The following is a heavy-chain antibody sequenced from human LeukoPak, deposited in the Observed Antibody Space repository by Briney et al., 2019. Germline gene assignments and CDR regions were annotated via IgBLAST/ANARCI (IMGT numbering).Heavy chain of an antibody. CDR3: AKGPGSGSYWGDDAFDI. D-gene: IGHD1-26*01. CDR1: GFTFSSYW. Sequence: GGSLRLSCAASGFTFSSYWMSWVRQAPGKGLEWVANIKQDGSEKYYVDSVKGRFTISRDNAKNSLYLQMNSLRAEDTAVYYCAKGPGSGSYWGDDAFDIWGQGTMVTVSS. V-gene: IGHV3-7*03. CDR2: IKQDGSEK. J-gene: IGHJ3*02.